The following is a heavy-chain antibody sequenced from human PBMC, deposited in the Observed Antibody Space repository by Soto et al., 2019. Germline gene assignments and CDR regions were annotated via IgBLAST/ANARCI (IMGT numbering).Heavy chain of an antibody. CDR1: GGSFSVYH. CDR3: AGMGGNYSHYGMDV. CDR2: NNHSGGT. J-gene: IGHJ6*02. D-gene: IGHD1-26*01. V-gene: IGHV4-34*01. Sequence: QVQLQQWGAGLLKPSETLSLTCAVSGGSFSVYHWSWIRQPPGKGLEWIGENNHSGGTNYNPSLKSRVTIAVDTSKNQFALKLSSVTAADTAVYYCAGMGGNYSHYGMDVWGQGTTVTVSS.